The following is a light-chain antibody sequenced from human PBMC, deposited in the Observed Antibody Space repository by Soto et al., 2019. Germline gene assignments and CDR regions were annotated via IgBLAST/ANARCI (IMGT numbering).Light chain of an antibody. CDR1: SSNVGAGYD. J-gene: IGLJ3*02. CDR2: GNS. CDR3: PYYTSSLSCWV. Sequence: QSVLTQPPSVSGAPGQRVTISCTGTSSNVGAGYDVHWYQQLPGTAPKLLIYGNSNRPSGVTDRFSGSKSGTSASLAITGHQADDEDDYCCPYYTSSLSCWVFGGGTKLTVL. V-gene: IGLV1-40*01.